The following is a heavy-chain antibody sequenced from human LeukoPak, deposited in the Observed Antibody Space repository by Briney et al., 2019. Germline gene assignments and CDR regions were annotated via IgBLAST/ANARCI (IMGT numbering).Heavy chain of an antibody. V-gene: IGHV1-18*01. CDR1: GYTFTSYG. CDR2: ISAYNGNT. D-gene: IGHD3-16*02. CDR3: AGPLSPYYGMDV. J-gene: IGHJ6*02. Sequence: ASVKVSCKASGYTFTSYGISWVRQAPGQGLEWMGWISAYNGNTNYAQKLQGRVTMTTDTSTSTAYMELRSLRSEDTAVYYCAGPLSPYYGMDVWGQGTTVTVSS.